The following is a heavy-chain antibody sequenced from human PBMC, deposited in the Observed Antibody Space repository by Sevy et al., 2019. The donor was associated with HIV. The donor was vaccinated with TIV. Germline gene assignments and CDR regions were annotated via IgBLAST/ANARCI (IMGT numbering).Heavy chain of an antibody. CDR1: GFTFSSYS. J-gene: IGHJ3*02. D-gene: IGHD2-2*01. CDR3: ARRRVVPAAFDAFDI. Sequence: GGSLRLSCAASGFTFSSYSMNWVRQAPGKGLEWVSSISSSSSYIYYADSVKGRFTISRDNARNSLYRQMNSLRAEDTAVYYCARRRVVPAAFDAFDIWGQGTMVTVSS. CDR2: ISSSSSYI. V-gene: IGHV3-21*01.